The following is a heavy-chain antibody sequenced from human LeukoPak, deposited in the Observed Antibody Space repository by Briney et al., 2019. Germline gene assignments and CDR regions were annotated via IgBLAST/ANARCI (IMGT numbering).Heavy chain of an antibody. Sequence: SQTLSLTCAISGDSASSNSAAWNWIRQSPSRGLEWLGRTYYRSKWYNDYAVSVKSRITIKPDTSKNQFSLQLNSVTAADTAVYYCACYYGSGSYNHYYYYMDVWGKGTTVTVSS. CDR3: ACYYGSGSYNHYYYYMDV. CDR1: GDSASSNSAA. V-gene: IGHV6-1*01. CDR2: TYYRSKWYN. J-gene: IGHJ6*03. D-gene: IGHD3-10*01.